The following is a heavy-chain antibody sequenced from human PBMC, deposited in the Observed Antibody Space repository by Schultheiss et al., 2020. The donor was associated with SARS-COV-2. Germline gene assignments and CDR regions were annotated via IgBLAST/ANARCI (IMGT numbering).Heavy chain of an antibody. CDR2: IDGSGGRT. CDR3: AKDLPVKWLGLDS. D-gene: IGHD5-12*01. J-gene: IGHJ4*02. Sequence: GGSLRLSCAASGFIFSDYAMNWVRQAPGKGLEWVSSIDGSGGRTYYADSVKGRFTISRDNARNTLYLEMNSLRAEDTAVYYCAKDLPVKWLGLDSWGRGTLVTVSS. CDR1: GFIFSDYA. V-gene: IGHV3-23*01.